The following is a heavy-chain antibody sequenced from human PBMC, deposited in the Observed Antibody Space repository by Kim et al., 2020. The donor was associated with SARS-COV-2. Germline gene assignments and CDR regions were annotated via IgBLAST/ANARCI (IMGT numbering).Heavy chain of an antibody. Sequence: GGSLRLSCAASGFTFRIYAMSWVRQAPGSGLEWVSGISGSVETTYYSDSVKGRFTISRDNSKNTLFLQMNSLSAEDTAVYYCAKHLATPPTSYFGYWVQGTLVTVSS. V-gene: IGHV3-23*01. J-gene: IGHJ4*02. CDR1: GFTFRIYA. CDR3: AKHLATPPTSYFGY. CDR2: ISGSVETT. D-gene: IGHD1-1*01.